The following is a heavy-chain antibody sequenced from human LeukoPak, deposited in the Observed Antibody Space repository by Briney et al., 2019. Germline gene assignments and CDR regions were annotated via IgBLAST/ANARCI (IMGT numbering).Heavy chain of an antibody. Sequence: ASVKVSCKASGYSFTSNVISWVRQAPGQGLEWMGWISAYNGNTNYAQKLQGRVTMTTDTSTSTAYMELRSLRSDDTAVYYCARDRELELQEGVDYWGQGTLVTVSS. J-gene: IGHJ4*02. CDR1: GYSFTSNV. CDR3: ARDRELELQEGVDY. V-gene: IGHV1-18*01. D-gene: IGHD1-7*01. CDR2: ISAYNGNT.